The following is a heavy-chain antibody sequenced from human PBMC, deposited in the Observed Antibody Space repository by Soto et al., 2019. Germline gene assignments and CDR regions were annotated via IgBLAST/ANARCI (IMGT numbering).Heavy chain of an antibody. CDR3: ARDNHAGSSWYDSPTNWFDP. CDR1: GGTFSSYA. Sequence: SVKVSCKASGGTFSSYAISWVRQAPGQGLEWMGGIIPIFGTANYAQKFQGRVTITADESTSTAYMELSSLRSEDTAVYYCARDNHAGSSWYDSPTNWFDPWGQGTLVTVSS. CDR2: IIPIFGTA. D-gene: IGHD6-13*01. V-gene: IGHV1-69*13. J-gene: IGHJ5*02.